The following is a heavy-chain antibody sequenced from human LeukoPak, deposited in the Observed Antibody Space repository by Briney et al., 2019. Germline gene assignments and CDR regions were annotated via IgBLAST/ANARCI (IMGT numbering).Heavy chain of an antibody. CDR2: ISGGGGNT. D-gene: IGHD2-8*01. Sequence: GGSLRLSCAASGFTFSSYAMSWVRQAPGKGLEWVSAISGGGGNTYYADSVKGRFTISRDKSKNTLFLQMNSLRAEDTAVYYCAKMSYGVYSDVDFWGQGTLVTVSS. CDR3: AKMSYGVYSDVDF. V-gene: IGHV3-23*01. J-gene: IGHJ4*02. CDR1: GFTFSSYA.